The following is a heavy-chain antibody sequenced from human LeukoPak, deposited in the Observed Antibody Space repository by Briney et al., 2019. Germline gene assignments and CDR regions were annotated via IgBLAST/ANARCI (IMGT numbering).Heavy chain of an antibody. CDR1: GGTLSSYT. D-gene: IGHD4-17*01. V-gene: IGHV1-18*01. CDR3: AGDRGTAVTVFDY. CDR2: ISAYNGNT. J-gene: IGHJ4*02. Sequence: VASVKVSCKASGGTLSSYTISWVRQAPGQGLEWMGWISAYNGNTNYAQKVQGRVTMTTDTSTSTAYMELRSLRSDDTAVYYCAGDRGTAVTVFDYWGQGTLVTVSS.